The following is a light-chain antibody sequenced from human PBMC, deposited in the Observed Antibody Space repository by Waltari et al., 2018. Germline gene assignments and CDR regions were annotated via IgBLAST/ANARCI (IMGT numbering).Light chain of an antibody. CDR3: QAWDITTKVV. Sequence: SYELTQPPSISVSPGQTARLTRSGEKLADKYVSWYQQKSGQSPTLVIYQDNKRPSGIPERFSGSNSGNTATLTISETQTFDEADFYCQAWDITTKVVFGGGTKLTVL. CDR1: KLADKY. J-gene: IGLJ2*01. V-gene: IGLV3-1*01. CDR2: QDN.